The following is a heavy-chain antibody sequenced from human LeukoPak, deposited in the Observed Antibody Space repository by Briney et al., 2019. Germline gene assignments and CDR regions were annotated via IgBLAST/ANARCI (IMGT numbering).Heavy chain of an antibody. CDR1: GFTFSSYG. J-gene: IGHJ5*02. CDR3: ASLHGYGSGRP. V-gene: IGHV3-33*01. D-gene: IGHD3-10*01. Sequence: GRSLRLSCAASGFTFSSYGMHWVRQAPGKGLEWVAVIWYDGSNKYYADSVKGRFTISRDNSKNTLYLQMNSLRAEDTAVYYCASLHGYGSGRPWGQGTLVTVSS. CDR2: IWYDGSNK.